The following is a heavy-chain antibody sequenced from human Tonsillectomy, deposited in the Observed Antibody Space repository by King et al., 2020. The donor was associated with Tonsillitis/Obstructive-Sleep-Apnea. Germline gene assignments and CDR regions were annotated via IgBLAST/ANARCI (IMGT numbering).Heavy chain of an antibody. CDR3: GTNAGDYYYYMDV. J-gene: IGHJ6*03. Sequence: QVQLQQWGAGLLKPSETLSLTCGVYGGSFSGYYWSWIRQPPGKGLEWIGESNHSGSTDYNSALKSRVTISRDTSKNQFSLRLTSVTAADTAVYYCGTNAGDYYYYMDVWGKGTTVTVSS. D-gene: IGHD2-2*01. V-gene: IGHV4-34*01. CDR1: GGSFSGYY. CDR2: SNHSGST.